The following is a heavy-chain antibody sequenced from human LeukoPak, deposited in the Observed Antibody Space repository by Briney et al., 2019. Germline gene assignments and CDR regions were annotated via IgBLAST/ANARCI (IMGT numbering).Heavy chain of an antibody. V-gene: IGHV1-69-2*01. CDR2: VDPEDGET. CDR3: ATALYGDAYYMDV. Sequence: ASVKLSCKVSGYTFTDYYMHWVQQAPGKGLEWMGLVDPEDGETIYTEKFKGRVTITADTSTDTAYMELSSLRSEDTAVYYCATALYGDAYYMDVWGKGTTVTVSS. CDR1: GYTFTDYY. D-gene: IGHD4-17*01. J-gene: IGHJ6*03.